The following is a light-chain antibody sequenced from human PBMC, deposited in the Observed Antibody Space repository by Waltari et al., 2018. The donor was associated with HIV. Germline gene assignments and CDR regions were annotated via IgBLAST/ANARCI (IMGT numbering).Light chain of an antibody. CDR1: SSHVGGHNL. Sequence: SARTKPPSLSGSPGQSITTSCTGPSSHVGGHNLVSWYQQPPGTAPTLMIYEGSKRPSGVSNRFSGSKSGNTASLTISGLQAEDEADYYCCAYAGSTTYVIFGGGTKLTVL. CDR2: EGS. CDR3: CAYAGSTTYVI. V-gene: IGLV2-23*01. J-gene: IGLJ2*01.